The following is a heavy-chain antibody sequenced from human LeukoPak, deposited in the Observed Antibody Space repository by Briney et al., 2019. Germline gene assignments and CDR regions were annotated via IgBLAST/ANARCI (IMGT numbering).Heavy chain of an antibody. V-gene: IGHV1-2*02. CDR2: INPNSGGT. D-gene: IGHD2-2*01. J-gene: IGHJ4*02. CDR1: GYTFTSYA. CDR3: ARGTLNRSTSCYLVY. Sequence: GASVKVSCKASGYTFTSYAMNWVRQAPGQGLEWMGWINPNSGGTNYAQKFQGRVTMTRDTSISTAYMELSRLRSDDTAVYYCARGTLNRSTSCYLVYWGQGTLVTVSS.